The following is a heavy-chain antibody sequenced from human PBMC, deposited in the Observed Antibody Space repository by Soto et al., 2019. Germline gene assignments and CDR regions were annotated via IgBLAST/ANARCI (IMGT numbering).Heavy chain of an antibody. D-gene: IGHD6-6*01. V-gene: IGHV4-34*01. CDR2: INHSGST. J-gene: IGHJ4*02. CDR1: GGSFSGYY. Sequence: KPSETLSLTCAVYGGSFSGYYWSWIRQPPGKGLEWIGEINHSGSTNYNPSLKSRVTISVDTSKNQFSLKLSSVTAADTAVYYCAREAAAGIAARVGLDYWGQGTLVTVSS. CDR3: AREAAAGIAARVGLDY.